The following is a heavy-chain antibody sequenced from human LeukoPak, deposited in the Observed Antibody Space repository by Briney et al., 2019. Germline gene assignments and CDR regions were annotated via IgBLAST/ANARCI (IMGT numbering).Heavy chain of an antibody. J-gene: IGHJ4*02. CDR2: ISYDGSNK. CDR1: GFTFSNYA. CDR3: ARSAGYCSSTSCYYYDY. V-gene: IGHV3-30*04. D-gene: IGHD2-2*01. Sequence: GRSLRLSCAASGFTFSNYAMHWVRQAPGKGLEWVAVISYDGSNKYYADSVKGRFTISRDNSKNTPYLQMNSLRAEDTAVYYCARSAGYCSSTSCYYYDYWGQGTLVTVSS.